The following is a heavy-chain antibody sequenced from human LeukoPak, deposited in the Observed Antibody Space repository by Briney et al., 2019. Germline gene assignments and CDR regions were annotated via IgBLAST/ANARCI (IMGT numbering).Heavy chain of an antibody. J-gene: IGHJ3*02. CDR2: INPNSGGT. Sequence: ASVKVSCKASGYTFTSYDINWVRQATGQGLEWMGWINPNSGGTNYAQKFQGRVTMTRDTSISTAYMELSRLRSDDTAVYYCARLELEGGAFDIWGQGTMVTVSS. CDR1: GYTFTSYD. CDR3: ARLELEGGAFDI. D-gene: IGHD1-1*01. V-gene: IGHV1-2*02.